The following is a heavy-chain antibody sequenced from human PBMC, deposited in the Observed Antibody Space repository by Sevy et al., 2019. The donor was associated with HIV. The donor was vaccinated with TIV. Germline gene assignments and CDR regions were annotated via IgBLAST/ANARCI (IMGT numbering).Heavy chain of an antibody. CDR3: AREGLGYCSGGSCDEIDY. V-gene: IGHV1-69*13. J-gene: IGHJ4*02. Sequence: ASVKVSCKASGGTFSSYAISWLRQAPGQGLEWMGGIIPIFGTANYAQKFQGRVTITADESTSTAYMELSSLRSEDTAVYYCAREGLGYCSGGSCDEIDYWGQGTLVTVSS. CDR2: IIPIFGTA. D-gene: IGHD2-15*01. CDR1: GGTFSSYA.